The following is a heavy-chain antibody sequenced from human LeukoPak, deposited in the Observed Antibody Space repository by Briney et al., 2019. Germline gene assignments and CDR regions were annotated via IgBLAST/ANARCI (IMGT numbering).Heavy chain of an antibody. CDR2: IPDDGSET. Sequence: GGSLRLSCAASGFTFSSYAMHWVRQAPGRGLEWVANIPDDGSETNYVDSVKGRFIISRDNAKNLLSLQMSSLREEDTALYYCARGWAAIPDWGQGTLVTVSS. V-gene: IGHV3-7*01. D-gene: IGHD2-15*01. CDR3: ARGWAAIPD. CDR1: GFTFSSYA. J-gene: IGHJ1*01.